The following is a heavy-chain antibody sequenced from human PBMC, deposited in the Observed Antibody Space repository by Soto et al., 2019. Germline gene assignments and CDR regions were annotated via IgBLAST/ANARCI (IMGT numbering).Heavy chain of an antibody. Sequence: QVQLVQSGAEVKKPGSSVKVSCKASGGTFSSYAISWVRQAPGQGLEWMGGVIPIFGTANYAQKFQGRVTITADESTSTAYMELSSLRSEDTAVYYCARDAVAVAGRGVFQPDHSSYGMDVWGQGTTVTVSS. CDR2: VIPIFGTA. CDR3: ARDAVAVAGRGVFQPDHSSYGMDV. CDR1: GGTFSSYA. D-gene: IGHD6-19*01. J-gene: IGHJ6*02. V-gene: IGHV1-69*01.